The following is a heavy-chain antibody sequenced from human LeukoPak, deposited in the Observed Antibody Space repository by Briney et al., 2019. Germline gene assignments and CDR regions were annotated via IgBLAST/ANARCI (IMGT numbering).Heavy chain of an antibody. D-gene: IGHD3-3*01. CDR1: GYTLTELS. Sequence: ASVKVSCKVSGYTLTELSMHWVRQAPGKGLEWMGGFDPEDGETIYAQKFQGRVTMTEDTSTDTAYMELSSLRSEDTAVYYCATASKWSYDFWSGLLQRYWGQGTLVTVSS. J-gene: IGHJ4*02. CDR2: FDPEDGET. V-gene: IGHV1-24*01. CDR3: ATASKWSYDFWSGLLQRY.